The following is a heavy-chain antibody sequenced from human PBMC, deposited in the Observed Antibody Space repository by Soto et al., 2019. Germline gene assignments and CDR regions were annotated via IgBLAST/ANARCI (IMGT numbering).Heavy chain of an antibody. CDR3: ARVVGGPVYFDWLPKYYFDY. D-gene: IGHD3-9*01. Sequence: LSLTCTVSGVSISSGDYYLSGIRQPPGKGLEWIGYIYYSGSTYYNPSLKSRVTISVDTSKNQFSLKLSSVTAADTAVYYCARVVGGPVYFDWLPKYYFDYWGQGTLVTVSS. V-gene: IGHV4-30-4*01. J-gene: IGHJ4*02. CDR1: GVSISSGDYY. CDR2: IYYSGST.